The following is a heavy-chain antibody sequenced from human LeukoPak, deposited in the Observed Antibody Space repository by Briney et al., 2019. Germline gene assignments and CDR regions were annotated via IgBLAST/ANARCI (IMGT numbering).Heavy chain of an antibody. J-gene: IGHJ4*02. CDR2: IYPGDTDT. Sequence: GESLKISCKGAGYTFTSFWIGWVRQMPGKGLEWMGLIYPGDTDTRYSPSIQGQVTISADKSISTAYLQWSSLKASDTAMYYCAKSYGSGSDREFDYWGQGTLVSLSS. D-gene: IGHD3-10*01. CDR1: GYTFTSFW. CDR3: AKSYGSGSDREFDY. V-gene: IGHV5-51*03.